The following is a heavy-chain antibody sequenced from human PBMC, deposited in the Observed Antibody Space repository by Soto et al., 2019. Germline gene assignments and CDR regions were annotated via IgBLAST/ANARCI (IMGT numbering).Heavy chain of an antibody. D-gene: IGHD1-1*01. CDR1: GGSISSSSYY. CDR2: IYYSGST. V-gene: IGHV4-39*01. CDR3: ARTTGTTLAY. J-gene: IGHJ4*02. Sequence: SETLSLTCTVSGGSISSSSYYWGWIRQPPGKGLEWIGSIYYSGSTYYNPSLKSRVAISVDTSKNQFSLKLSSVTAADTAVYYCARTTGTTLAYRGQGTLVTVSS.